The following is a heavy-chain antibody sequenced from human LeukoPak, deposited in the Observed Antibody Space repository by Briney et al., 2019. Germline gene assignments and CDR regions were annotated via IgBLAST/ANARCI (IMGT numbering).Heavy chain of an antibody. Sequence: SETLSLTCTVSGGSIGSYYWSWIRQPPGKGLEWIGYIYYSGSTNYNPSLKSRVTISVDTSKNQFSLKLSSVTAADTAVYYCARVRGYWGQGTLVTVSS. CDR2: IYYSGST. CDR3: ARVRGY. CDR1: GGSIGSYY. J-gene: IGHJ4*02. V-gene: IGHV4-59*12.